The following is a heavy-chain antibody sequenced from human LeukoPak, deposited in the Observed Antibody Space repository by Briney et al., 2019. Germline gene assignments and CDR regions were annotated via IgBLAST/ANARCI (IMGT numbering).Heavy chain of an antibody. J-gene: IGHJ2*01. D-gene: IGHD3-3*01. V-gene: IGHV3-53*01. CDR3: ARDRGSAVTTDWYFDL. CDR1: GFTVSSNY. Sequence: GGSLRLSRAASGFTVSSNYMSWVRQAPGKGLEWVSVIYSGGSTYYADSVKGRFTISRDSAKNSLYLQMNSLRAEDTAVYYCARDRGSAVTTDWYFDLWGRGTLVTVSS. CDR2: IYSGGST.